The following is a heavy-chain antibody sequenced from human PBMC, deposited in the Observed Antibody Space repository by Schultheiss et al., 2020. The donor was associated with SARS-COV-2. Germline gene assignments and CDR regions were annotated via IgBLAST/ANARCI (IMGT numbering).Heavy chain of an antibody. D-gene: IGHD6-6*01. CDR3: AREESAGKSSSSSRLYYYYGMDV. V-gene: IGHV1-18*01. CDR1: GYTFTSYG. J-gene: IGHJ6*02. Sequence: ASVKVSCKASGYTFTSYGISWVRQAPGQGLEWMGWISAYNGNTNYAQKLQGRVTMTTDTSTSTFYMELSSLRSDDTAVYYCAREESAGKSSSSSRLYYYYGMDVWGQGTTVTVSS. CDR2: ISAYNGNT.